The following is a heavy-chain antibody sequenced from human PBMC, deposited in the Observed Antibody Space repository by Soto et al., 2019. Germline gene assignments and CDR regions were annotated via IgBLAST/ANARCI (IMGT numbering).Heavy chain of an antibody. CDR2: ISYDGSNQ. CDR1: VFTFNIYG. V-gene: IGHV3-30*18. J-gene: IGHJ4*02. Sequence: GGSLRLSCAASVFTFNIYGMHWVRQAPDKGLEWVALISYDGSNQYYADSVKGRFTISRDNSKNTLFLQMNSLRADDTAVYYCAKDQASGQGSFDSWGQGTLVTVSS. CDR3: AKDQASGQGSFDS.